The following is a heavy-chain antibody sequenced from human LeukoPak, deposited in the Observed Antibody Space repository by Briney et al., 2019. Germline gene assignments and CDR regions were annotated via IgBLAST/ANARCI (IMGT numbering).Heavy chain of an antibody. CDR2: IYPGDSDS. J-gene: IGHJ5*02. CDR3: ARGNMVRGVLNNWFDP. CDR1: GCSFTSYW. V-gene: IGHV5-51*01. Sequence: GESLKISCKGSGCSFTSYWIGWVRQMPGKGLEWMGIIYPGDSDSRYSPSFQGQVTISADKSISTAYLQWSSLKASDTAMYYCARGNMVRGVLNNWFDPWGQGTLVTVSS. D-gene: IGHD3-10*01.